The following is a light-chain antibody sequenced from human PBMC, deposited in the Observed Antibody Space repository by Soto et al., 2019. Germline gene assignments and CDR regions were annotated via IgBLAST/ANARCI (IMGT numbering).Light chain of an antibody. CDR2: STN. J-gene: IGLJ2*01. CDR1: TGAVTSGYY. Sequence: QTVVTQEPSLTVSPGGTVTLTCATSTGAVTSGYYPNWFQQKPGRAPRALIYSTNNKYSWTPARFSGSLLGGKAARTLSGGQPEDEADYYCLLYYGGQLGVFGGGTKLTVL. V-gene: IGLV7-43*01. CDR3: LLYYGGQLGV.